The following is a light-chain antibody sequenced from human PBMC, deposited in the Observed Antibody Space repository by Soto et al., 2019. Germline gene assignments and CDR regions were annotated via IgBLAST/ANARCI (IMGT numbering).Light chain of an antibody. J-gene: IGKJ5*01. V-gene: IGKV3-20*01. Sequence: DIVLTQSPGTLSLSPGERATLSCRASQSITSSHLAWYHQQPGRPPRLLIYGGASRATGILDRCSGSGWWRNFTTTISRLEPEDFAVYFCQQYGSSLTTFGQGTRLEIK. CDR2: GGA. CDR1: QSITSSH. CDR3: QQYGSSLTT.